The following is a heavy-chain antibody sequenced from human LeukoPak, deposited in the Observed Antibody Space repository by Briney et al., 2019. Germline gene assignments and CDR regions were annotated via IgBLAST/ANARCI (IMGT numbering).Heavy chain of an antibody. CDR1: GGSISSYY. J-gene: IGHJ4*02. D-gene: IGHD3-22*01. CDR3: ARVSYDSTLFDY. V-gene: IGHV4-59*01. CDR2: IYYSGST. Sequence: SETLSLTCTVSGGSISSYYWSWIRQPPGKGLEWIGYIYYSGSTNSNPSLKSRVTISVDTSKNQFSLKLSSVTAADTAVYYCARVSYDSTLFDYWGQGTLVTVSS.